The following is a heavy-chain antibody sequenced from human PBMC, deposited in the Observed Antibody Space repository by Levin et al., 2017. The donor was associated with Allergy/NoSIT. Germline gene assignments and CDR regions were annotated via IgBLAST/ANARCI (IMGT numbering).Heavy chain of an antibody. J-gene: IGHJ4*02. D-gene: IGHD1-26*01. Sequence: SQTLSLTCTVSGGSISSVNSYWSWIRQSPGKGLEWIGYITYSGRTHYNPSLKSRVSMSQDMSKNQLSLKLSSVTAADTAVYYCARDNLVGVRGHDYWGQGTPVTVSS. CDR1: GGSISSVNSY. CDR3: ARDNLVGVRGHDY. V-gene: IGHV4-30-4*01. CDR2: ITYSGRT.